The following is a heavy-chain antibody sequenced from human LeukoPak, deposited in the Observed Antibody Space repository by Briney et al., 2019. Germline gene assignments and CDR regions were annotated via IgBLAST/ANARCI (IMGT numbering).Heavy chain of an antibody. CDR3: AKSGRRNDFWSGYFDY. V-gene: IGHV3-23*01. CDR2: ISGSGGST. CDR1: GLTFSSYA. D-gene: IGHD3-3*01. J-gene: IGHJ4*02. Sequence: GGSLRLSCAASGLTFSSYAMSWVRQAPGKGLEWVSAISGSGGSTYYADSVKGRFTISRDNSKNTLYLQMNSLRAEDTAVYYCAKSGRRNDFWSGYFDYWGQGTLVTVSS.